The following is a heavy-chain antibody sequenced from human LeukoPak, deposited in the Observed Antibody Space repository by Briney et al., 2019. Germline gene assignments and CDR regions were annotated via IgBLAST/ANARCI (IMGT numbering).Heavy chain of an antibody. CDR1: GGTFSSYA. CDR2: IIPIFGTA. CDR3: ARAGQDITIYYYYYGMDV. V-gene: IGHV1-69*13. D-gene: IGHD3-9*01. J-gene: IGHJ6*02. Sequence: ASVKVSCKASGGTFSSYAISWVRQAPGQGLEWMGGIIPIFGTANYAQKFQGRVTITADASTSTAYMELSSLRSEDTAVYYCARAGQDITIYYYYYGMDVWGQGTTVTVSS.